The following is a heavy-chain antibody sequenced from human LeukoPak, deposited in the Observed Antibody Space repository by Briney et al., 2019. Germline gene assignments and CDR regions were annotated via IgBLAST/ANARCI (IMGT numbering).Heavy chain of an antibody. J-gene: IGHJ3*02. D-gene: IGHD6-13*01. V-gene: IGHV3-11*01. CDR2: ISSSGSTI. Sequence: GGSLRLSCAASGFTFSDYYMSWIRQAPGKGLEWVSYISSSGSTIYYADSVKGRFTVSRDNAKNSLYLQMNSLRAEDTAVYYCAGDLYSSSRTTGAFDIWGQGTMVTVSS. CDR3: AGDLYSSSRTTGAFDI. CDR1: GFTFSDYY.